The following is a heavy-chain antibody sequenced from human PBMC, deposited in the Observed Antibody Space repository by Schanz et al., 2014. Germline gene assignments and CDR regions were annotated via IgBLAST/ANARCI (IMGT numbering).Heavy chain of an antibody. CDR1: GYSFTPFP. V-gene: IGHV1-3*01. Sequence: QVQLVQSWAEVKGPGASVKVSCKASGYSFTPFPIHWVRQAPGQRLEWVGWISPYTGNTHYFDKMEGRVTMTTDTSTSTAYMELRSLRSDDTAVYYCASSGAGYSSSWDFDYWGQGTLVTVSS. CDR2: ISPYTGNT. CDR3: ASSGAGYSSSWDFDY. J-gene: IGHJ4*02. D-gene: IGHD6-13*01.